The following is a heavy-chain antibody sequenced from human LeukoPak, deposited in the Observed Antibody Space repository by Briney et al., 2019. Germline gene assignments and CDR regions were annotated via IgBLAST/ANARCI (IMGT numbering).Heavy chain of an antibody. J-gene: IGHJ3*02. V-gene: IGHV3-74*01. CDR2: INSDGSST. D-gene: IGHD1-1*01. Sequence: PGGSLRLSCAAPGFTFSSYWMHWVRQAPGKGLVWVSRINSDGSSTSYADSVKGRFTISRDNAKNTLYLQMNSLRAEDTAVYYCARDMEAPGAFDIWGQGTMVTVSS. CDR1: GFTFSSYW. CDR3: ARDMEAPGAFDI.